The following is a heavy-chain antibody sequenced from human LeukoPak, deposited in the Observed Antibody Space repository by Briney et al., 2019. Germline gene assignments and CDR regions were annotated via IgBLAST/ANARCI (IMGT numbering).Heavy chain of an antibody. D-gene: IGHD3-22*01. Sequence: PSETLSLTCTDSGGSISSGSYYWSSIRQPAGRGLEWIGRIYTSGSTNYNPSLKSRVTISVDTSKNQFSLKLSSVTAADTAVYYCARDPTYYYDISGSNHREYFDYWGQGTLVTVSS. CDR1: GGSISSGSYY. J-gene: IGHJ4*02. V-gene: IGHV4-61*02. CDR3: ARDPTYYYDISGSNHREYFDY. CDR2: IYTSGST.